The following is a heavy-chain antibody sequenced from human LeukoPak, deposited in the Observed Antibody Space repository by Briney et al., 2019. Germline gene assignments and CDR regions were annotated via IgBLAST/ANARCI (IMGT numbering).Heavy chain of an antibody. CDR2: INGGDNGDNT. Sequence: GGSLRLSCAASGFTFNNYAMTWVRQAPGKGLQWVSTINGGDNGDNTYYADSVKGRFTVSRDNSKNTVYLQMNSLKVEDTAVYYCARDGVQLPDTLDYWGLGTLVTVSS. J-gene: IGHJ4*02. CDR1: GFTFNNYA. D-gene: IGHD1-1*01. CDR3: ARDGVQLPDTLDY. V-gene: IGHV3-23*01.